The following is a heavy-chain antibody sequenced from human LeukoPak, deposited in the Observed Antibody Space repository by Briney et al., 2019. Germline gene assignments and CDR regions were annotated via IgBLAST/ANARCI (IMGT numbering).Heavy chain of an antibody. CDR2: IYKTGDT. V-gene: IGHV3-13*01. Sequence: GGSLRLSCVASGSTLSSYDMHWVRQTTGESLEWVSIIYKTGDTYYPDSVKGRFTISRESAKNSLYLQMNSLRAGDTAVDYCAREMSGRNDVFDIWGQGTMVTVSS. J-gene: IGHJ3*02. CDR3: AREMSGRNDVFDI. D-gene: IGHD3-10*01. CDR1: GSTLSSYD.